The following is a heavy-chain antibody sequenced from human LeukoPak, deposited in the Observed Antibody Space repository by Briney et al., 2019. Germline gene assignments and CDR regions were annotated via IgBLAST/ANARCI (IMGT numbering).Heavy chain of an antibody. D-gene: IGHD3-22*01. J-gene: IGHJ4*02. V-gene: IGHV1-69*06. Sequence: SVKVSCKASGGTFSSYAISWVRQAPGQGLEWMGGIIPIFGTANYAQKFQGRVTITGDTSASTAYMELSSLRSEDTAVYYCARDYSGYYDFDYWGQGTLVTVSS. CDR1: GGTFSSYA. CDR3: ARDYSGYYDFDY. CDR2: IIPIFGTA.